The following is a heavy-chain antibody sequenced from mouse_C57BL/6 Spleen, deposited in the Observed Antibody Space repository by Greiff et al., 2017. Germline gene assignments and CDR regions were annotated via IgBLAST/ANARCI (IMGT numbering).Heavy chain of an antibody. CDR1: GYTFTDYN. D-gene: IGHD1-1*01. Sequence: VQLKQSGPELVKPGASVKIPCKASGYTFTDYNMDWVKQSHGKSLEWIGDINPNNGGTIYNQKFKGKATLTVDKSSSTAYMELRSLTSEDTAVYYCARRGYGSSQYYFDYWGQGTTLTVSS. V-gene: IGHV1-18*01. CDR2: INPNNGGT. J-gene: IGHJ2*01. CDR3: ARRGYGSSQYYFDY.